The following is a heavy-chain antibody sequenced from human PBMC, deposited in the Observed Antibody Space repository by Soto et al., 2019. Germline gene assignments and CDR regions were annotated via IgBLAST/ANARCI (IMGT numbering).Heavy chain of an antibody. V-gene: IGHV3-33*01. J-gene: IGHJ6*02. CDR1: GFTFSSYG. Sequence: GGSLRLSCAASGFTFSSYGMHWVRQAPGKGLEWVAVIWYDGSNKYYADSVKGRFTISRDNSKNTLYLQMNSLRAEDTAVYYCARGVAAAGAYYYYGMDVWGQGTTVTVSS. D-gene: IGHD6-13*01. CDR2: IWYDGSNK. CDR3: ARGVAAAGAYYYYGMDV.